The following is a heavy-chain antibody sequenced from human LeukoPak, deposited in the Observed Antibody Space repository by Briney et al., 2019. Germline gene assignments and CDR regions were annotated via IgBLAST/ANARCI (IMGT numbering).Heavy chain of an antibody. CDR1: GFTFSSYG. V-gene: IGHV3-30*03. J-gene: IGHJ4*02. CDR2: ISYDGSNK. CDR3: AIKSGSYPGSYFDY. Sequence: GGSLRLSCAASGFTFSSYGMHWVRQAPGKGLEWVAVISYDGSNKYYADSVKGRFTISRDNSKNTLYLQMNSLRAEDKAVYYCAIKSGSYPGSYFDYWGQGTLVTVSS. D-gene: IGHD1-26*01.